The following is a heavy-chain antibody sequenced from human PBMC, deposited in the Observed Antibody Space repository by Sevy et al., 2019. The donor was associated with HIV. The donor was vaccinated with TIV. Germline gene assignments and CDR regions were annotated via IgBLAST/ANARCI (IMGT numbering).Heavy chain of an antibody. Sequence: GGSLRLSCAASGFTFSSYAMHWVRQAPGKGLEWVAVISYDGSNKYYADSVKGRFTISRDNSKNTLYLQMDGLRAEDTAPDYCARDDAPDYYYGDMDVWGQGTTVTVSS. CDR3: ARDDAPDYYYGDMDV. CDR2: ISYDGSNK. J-gene: IGHJ6*02. V-gene: IGHV3-30-3*01. CDR1: GFTFSSYA.